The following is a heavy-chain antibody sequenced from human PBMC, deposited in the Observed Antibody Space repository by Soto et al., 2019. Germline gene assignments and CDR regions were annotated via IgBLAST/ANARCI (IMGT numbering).Heavy chain of an antibody. V-gene: IGHV4-59*01. J-gene: IGHJ4*02. Sequence: SETLSLTCTVSGGSISSYYWSWIRQPPGKGLEWIGYVYYSGSTNYNPSLKSRVTISVDTSKNQFSLKLSSVTAADTAVYYCARRSGYSSGWYYFDYWGQGTLVTVSS. CDR3: ARRSGYSSGWYYFDY. CDR2: VYYSGST. D-gene: IGHD6-19*01. CDR1: GGSISSYY.